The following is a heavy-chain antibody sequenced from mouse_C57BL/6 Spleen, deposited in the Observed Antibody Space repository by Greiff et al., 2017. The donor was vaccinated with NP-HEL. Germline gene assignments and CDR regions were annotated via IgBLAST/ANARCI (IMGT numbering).Heavy chain of an antibody. J-gene: IGHJ1*03. CDR3: TRSEASRGYFDV. CDR2: IDPETGGT. V-gene: IGHV1-15*01. D-gene: IGHD6-2*01. CDR1: GYTFTDYE. Sequence: VQLQQSGAELVRPGASVTLSCTASGYTFTDYEMHWVKQTPVHGLEWIGAIDPETGGTAYNQKVKGKAILTADKSSSTAYMELRSLTSEDSAVYYCTRSEASRGYFDVWGTGTTVTVSS.